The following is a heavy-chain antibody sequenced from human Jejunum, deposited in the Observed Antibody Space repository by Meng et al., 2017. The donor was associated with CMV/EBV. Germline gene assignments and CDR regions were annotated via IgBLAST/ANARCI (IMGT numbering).Heavy chain of an antibody. CDR1: GFSVSTYV. D-gene: IGHD2-21*02. J-gene: IGHJ4*02. Sequence: ASGFSVSTYVMCWVRWAPGKGLQWVSGITSRGGNTYYLASVNGRFTISRDNSKNTLYLQMNSLRAEDTAIYYCAKTGDGFTFDYWGQGTVVTVSS. CDR3: AKTGDGFTFDY. V-gene: IGHV3-23*01. CDR2: ITSRGGNT.